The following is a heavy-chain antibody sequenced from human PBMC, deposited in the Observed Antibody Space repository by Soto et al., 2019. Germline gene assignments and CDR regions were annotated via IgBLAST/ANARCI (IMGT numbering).Heavy chain of an antibody. Sequence: SETLSLTCSVSGGSINSYYWSWIRQPPGKGLEWIGYIYYSGSTNYNPSLKSRVTISEDTSKNQFSLKLNSVTAADTAVYYCARATPYYDFWSGPYYFYYGLEVWGQGTTVTVSS. V-gene: IGHV4-59*01. D-gene: IGHD3-3*01. CDR3: ARATPYYDFWSGPYYFYYGLEV. CDR1: GGSINSYY. CDR2: IYYSGST. J-gene: IGHJ6*01.